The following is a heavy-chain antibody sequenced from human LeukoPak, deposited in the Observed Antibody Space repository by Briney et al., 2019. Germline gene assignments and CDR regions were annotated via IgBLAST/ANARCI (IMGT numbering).Heavy chain of an antibody. CDR1: GSSISSYY. CDR3: ARAYIAAAGYFDY. D-gene: IGHD6-13*01. Sequence: SETLSLTCTVSGSSISSYYWSWIRQPAGKGLEWIGRIYTSGSTSYNPSLKSRVTMSVGTSKNRFSLKLSSVTAADTAVYYCARAYIAAAGYFDYWGQGTLVTVSS. V-gene: IGHV4-4*07. CDR2: IYTSGST. J-gene: IGHJ4*02.